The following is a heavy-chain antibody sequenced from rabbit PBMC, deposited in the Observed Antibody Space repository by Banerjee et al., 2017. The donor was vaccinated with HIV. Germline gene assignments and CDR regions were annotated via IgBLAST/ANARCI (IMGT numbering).Heavy chain of an antibody. J-gene: IGHJ2*01. D-gene: IGHD1-1*01. CDR2: IAAGDDGVT. Sequence: QSLEDFGGGLVQPEVSLTLTCTASGFSFSSSYYMCWVRHAPGKCLEWIACIAAGDDGVTYYASWAKGRFTIYKTSTTTVTLQMTSLTAADTATYFCARTDNIHVGSSGYIPDAFNPWDPDTIFTVS. CDR1: GFSFSSSYY. CDR3: ARTDNIHVGSSGYIPDAFNP. V-gene: IGHV1S40*01.